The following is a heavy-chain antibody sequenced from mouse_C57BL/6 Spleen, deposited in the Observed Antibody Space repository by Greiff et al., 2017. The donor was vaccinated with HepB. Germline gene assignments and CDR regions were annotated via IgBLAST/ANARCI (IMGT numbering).Heavy chain of an antibody. Sequence: VQLQQSGPELVKPGASVKIPCKASGYTFTDYNMDWVKQSHGQSLEWIGDINPNNGGTIYNQKFKGKATLTVDKSSSTAYMELRSLTSEDTAVYYGARSYYPVRYFDYWGQGTTLTVSS. CDR3: ARSYYPVRYFDY. D-gene: IGHD1-1*02. J-gene: IGHJ2*01. CDR1: GYTFTDYN. CDR2: INPNNGGT. V-gene: IGHV1-18*01.